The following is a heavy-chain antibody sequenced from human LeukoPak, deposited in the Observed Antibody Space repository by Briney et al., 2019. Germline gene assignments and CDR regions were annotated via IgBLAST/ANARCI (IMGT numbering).Heavy chain of an antibody. CDR1: GLSFSSYY. CDR3: GSSYYYVFYNLFDR. Sequence: KTSETLTLTCAVYGLSFSSYYWSWIRQPPGKGLEWIGEINHSGSTNYNPSLKSRLTISVDTSNKQFSLKLSYVTAADTTVYYCGSSYYYVFYNLFDRWGQGTMVSVSS. CDR2: INHSGST. D-gene: IGHD3-10*02. V-gene: IGHV4-34*01. J-gene: IGHJ5*02.